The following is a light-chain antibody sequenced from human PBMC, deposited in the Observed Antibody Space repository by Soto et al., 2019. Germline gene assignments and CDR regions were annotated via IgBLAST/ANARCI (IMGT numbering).Light chain of an antibody. CDR1: QSISSW. CDR3: KPYYSYTWT. CDR2: KAS. Sequence: DMQMTQSPSTLSASVGDRVTITCRASQSISSWLAWYQQKPGKAPKRLIYKASSLEGGVSSRFSGSRPHTEFTPTIRSLQPPDSAPSPCKPYYSYTWTFGQRTKV. J-gene: IGKJ1*01. V-gene: IGKV1-5*03.